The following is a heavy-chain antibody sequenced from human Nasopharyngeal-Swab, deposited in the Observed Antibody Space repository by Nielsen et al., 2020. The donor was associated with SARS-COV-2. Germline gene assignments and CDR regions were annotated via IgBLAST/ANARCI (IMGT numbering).Heavy chain of an antibody. CDR1: GDTFIGYY. CDR3: AREFPYFFDY. J-gene: IGHJ4*02. Sequence: AAVKVSCKASGDTFIGYYLHWVRQDPGQGREGRGWSNPNSGGTKYAQKFQGRVTLTRDASISTAYMELSSLKSDDTAVYYCAREFPYFFDYWGQGTLATVSS. CDR2: SNPNSGGT. V-gene: IGHV1-2*02.